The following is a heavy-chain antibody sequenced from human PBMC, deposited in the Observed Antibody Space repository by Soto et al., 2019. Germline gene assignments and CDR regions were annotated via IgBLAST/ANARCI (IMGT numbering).Heavy chain of an antibody. CDR2: ISSSSSYT. CDR3: ANEIVGAPGWSDP. CDR1: GFTFSDYY. V-gene: IGHV3-11*03. J-gene: IGHJ5*02. Sequence: GGSLRLSCAASGFTFSDYYMSWIRQAPGKGLEWVSYISSSSSYTNYADSVKGRFTISRDNAKNSLYLQMNSLRAEDTALYYCANEIVGAPGWSDPWGQGTLVTVSS. D-gene: IGHD1-26*01.